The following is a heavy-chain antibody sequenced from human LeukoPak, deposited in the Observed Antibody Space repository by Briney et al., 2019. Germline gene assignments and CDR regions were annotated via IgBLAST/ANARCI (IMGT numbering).Heavy chain of an antibody. CDR2: IYSGGST. Sequence: GGSLRLSCAASGFTVSSNYMSWVRQAPGKGLEWVSVIYSGGSTYYADSVKGRFTISRDNSKNTLYLQMNSLRAEDTAVYYRARDRGSGYYFSLDYWGQGTLVTVSS. CDR3: ARDRGSGYYFSLDY. D-gene: IGHD3-22*01. CDR1: GFTVSSNY. V-gene: IGHV3-53*01. J-gene: IGHJ4*02.